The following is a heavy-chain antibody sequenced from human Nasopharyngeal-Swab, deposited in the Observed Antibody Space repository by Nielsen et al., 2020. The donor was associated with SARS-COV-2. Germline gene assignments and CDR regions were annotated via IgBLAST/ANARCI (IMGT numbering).Heavy chain of an antibody. CDR3: ARVDGYSYGYYYYYYGMDV. V-gene: IGHV3-15*01. CDR1: GVTFSNAW. CDR2: IKSKTDGGTT. D-gene: IGHD5-18*01. J-gene: IGHJ6*02. Sequence: GESLKISCAASGVTFSNAWMSWVRQAPGKGLEWIGRIKSKTDGGTTDYAAPVKGRFTISRGDSKNTLFLQMNSLKTEDTAVYYCARVDGYSYGYYYYYYGMDVWGQGTTVTVSS.